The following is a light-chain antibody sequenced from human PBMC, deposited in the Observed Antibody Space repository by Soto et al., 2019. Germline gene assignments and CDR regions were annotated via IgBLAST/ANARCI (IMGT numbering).Light chain of an antibody. Sequence: DIQMTQSPSSLSASVGDRVTITCRASQGISTYLAWYQQKQGKVPKLLIYAASTLQSGVPSRFSGSGSGTDFTLTISSLQPEYVATYYCQKYNSAPRTVGQGTKVEIK. CDR1: QGISTY. V-gene: IGKV1-27*01. J-gene: IGKJ1*01. CDR2: AAS. CDR3: QKYNSAPRT.